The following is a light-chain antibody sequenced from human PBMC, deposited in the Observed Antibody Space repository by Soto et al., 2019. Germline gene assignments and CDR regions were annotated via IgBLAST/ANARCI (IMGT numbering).Light chain of an antibody. V-gene: IGKV3-11*01. J-gene: IGKJ3*01. CDR2: DAS. Sequence: EIILTQSPATLSLSPGERASLSCRASQSVTTYLAWYQQKPGQAPRLLIYDASTRATGIPARFSGSGSGTDFTLTISSLEPEDFAVYYCQQRSNWPPIITFGPGPNWIS. CDR3: QQRSNWPPIIT. CDR1: QSVTTY.